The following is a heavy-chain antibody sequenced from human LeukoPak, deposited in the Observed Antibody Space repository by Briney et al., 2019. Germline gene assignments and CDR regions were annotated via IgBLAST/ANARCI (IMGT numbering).Heavy chain of an antibody. CDR1: GGTFSSYT. CDR3: ARDLQDDSSGYYPYYFDY. D-gene: IGHD3-22*01. CDR2: IIPILGIA. J-gene: IGHJ4*02. Sequence: SVEVSCKASGGTFSSYTISWVRQAPGQGLEWMGRIIPILGIANYAQKFQGRVTITADKSTSTAYMELSSLRSEDTTVYYRARDLQDDSSGYYPYYFDYWGQGTLVTVSS. V-gene: IGHV1-69*04.